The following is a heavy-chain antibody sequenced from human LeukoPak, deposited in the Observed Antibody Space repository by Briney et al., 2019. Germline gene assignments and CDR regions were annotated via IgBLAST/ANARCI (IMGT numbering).Heavy chain of an antibody. D-gene: IGHD6-19*01. CDR1: GDSVSSNNGA. Sequence: SQTLSLTCATSGDSVSSNNGAWNWIRQSPSRGLEWLGRTYYRSKWYNDFAPSMQGRITISPDTSKNQFSLQLYSVTPEDTAVYYCARDVGTSGWHTFDYWGQGTLVTVSS. CDR3: ARDVGTSGWHTFDY. CDR2: TYYRSKWYN. J-gene: IGHJ4*02. V-gene: IGHV6-1*01.